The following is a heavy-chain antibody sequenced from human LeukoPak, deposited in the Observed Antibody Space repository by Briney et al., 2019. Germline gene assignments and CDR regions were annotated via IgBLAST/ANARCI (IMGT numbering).Heavy chain of an antibody. V-gene: IGHV4-4*02. CDR1: GGSISSSNW. D-gene: IGHD3-10*01. Sequence: SETLSLTCAVSGGSISSSNWWSWVRQPPGKGLEWIGEIYHSGSTNYNPSLKSRVTISVDKSKNQFSLKLSSVTAADTAVYYCARDQHYYGSGSYLWGQGTLVTVSS. CDR2: IYHSGST. CDR3: ARDQHYYGSGSYL. J-gene: IGHJ4*02.